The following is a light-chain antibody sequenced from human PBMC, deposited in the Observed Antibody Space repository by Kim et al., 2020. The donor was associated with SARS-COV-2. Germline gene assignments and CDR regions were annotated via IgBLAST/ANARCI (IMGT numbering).Light chain of an antibody. CDR2: AAS. CDR3: QHFGSSRYT. Sequence: LSPAERATFSCRASQSISSTYLAWYQHKSGQSPRLLIYAASNRATGIPDRFSGSGSGTDFTLTISRLEPEDFAVYYCQHFGSSRYTFGQGTKLEIK. V-gene: IGKV3-20*01. J-gene: IGKJ2*01. CDR1: QSISSTY.